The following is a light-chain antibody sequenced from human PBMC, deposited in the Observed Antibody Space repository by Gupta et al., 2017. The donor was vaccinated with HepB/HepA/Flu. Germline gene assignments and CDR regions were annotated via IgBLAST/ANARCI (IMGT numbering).Light chain of an antibody. V-gene: IGLV10-54*04. Sequence: QAGLTQPPSVSTDLRQTATLTCTGNNDNVGNQGAAWLQQHQGHPPKALSYRNNNRPSGISERFSASRSGNTASLTITGLQPEDEADYYCSAWDTSLSTWVFGGGTKLTVL. CDR1: NDNVGNQG. CDR2: RNN. CDR3: SAWDTSLSTWV. J-gene: IGLJ3*02.